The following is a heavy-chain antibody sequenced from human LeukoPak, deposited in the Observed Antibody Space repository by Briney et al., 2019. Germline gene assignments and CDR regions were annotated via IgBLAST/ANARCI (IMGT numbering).Heavy chain of an antibody. Sequence: ASVKVSCKASGYTFTGYYMHWVRQASGQGLEWMGWINPNSGGTNYAQKFQGRVTMTRDTSISTAYMELSRLRSDDTAVYYCARGSRLGGVVPAVNFDYWGQGTLVTVSS. CDR1: GYTFTGYY. CDR2: INPNSGGT. D-gene: IGHD2-2*01. J-gene: IGHJ4*02. V-gene: IGHV1-2*02. CDR3: ARGSRLGGVVPAVNFDY.